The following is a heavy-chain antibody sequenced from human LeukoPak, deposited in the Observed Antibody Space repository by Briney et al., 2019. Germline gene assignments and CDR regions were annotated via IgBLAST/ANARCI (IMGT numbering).Heavy chain of an antibody. V-gene: IGHV4-59*01. D-gene: IGHD3-16*01. CDR1: GGSISSYY. CDR2: IYYSGST. J-gene: IGHJ6*03. Sequence: SETLSLTCTVSGGSISSYYWSWIRQPPGKGLEWIGYIYYSGSTNYNPSLKSRVTISVDTSKNQFSLKLSSVTAADTAVYYCARGAETPWGYGHYYMDVWGKGTTVTISS. CDR3: ARGAETPWGYGHYYMDV.